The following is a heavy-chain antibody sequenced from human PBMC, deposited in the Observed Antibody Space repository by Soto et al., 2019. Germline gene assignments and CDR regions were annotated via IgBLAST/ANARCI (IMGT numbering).Heavy chain of an antibody. CDR1: GLTFSNYA. CDR2: ISGGGFGT. CDR3: AKDHCIGDRCSSDGNWFDP. V-gene: IGHV3-23*01. Sequence: EVQLLESGGALVPPGGSLRLSCAASGLTFSNYAMTWVRQAPGKGLEWVSTISGGGFGTYFADSVKGRFTISRDNSRSTLYLQMNSLRPEDTAVYYCAKDHCIGDRCSSDGNWFDPWGQGTLVTVS. J-gene: IGHJ5*02. D-gene: IGHD2-15*01.